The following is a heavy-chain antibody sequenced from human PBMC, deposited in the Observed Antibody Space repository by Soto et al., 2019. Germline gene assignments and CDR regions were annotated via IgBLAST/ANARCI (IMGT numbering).Heavy chain of an antibody. Sequence: ASVKVSCKASGYTFTGYDINWVRQATGQGLEWMGWMNPNSGNTGYAQKFQGRVTMTRNTSISTAYMELSSLRSEDTAVYYCASPLQGATNYYGMDVWGQGTTVTVSS. D-gene: IGHD1-26*01. J-gene: IGHJ6*02. CDR3: ASPLQGATNYYGMDV. CDR2: MNPNSGNT. V-gene: IGHV1-8*01. CDR1: GYTFTGYD.